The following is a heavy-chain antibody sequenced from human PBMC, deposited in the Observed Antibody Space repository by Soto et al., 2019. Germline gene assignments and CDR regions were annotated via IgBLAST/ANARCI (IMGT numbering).Heavy chain of an antibody. CDR1: GYTFTSYG. Sequence: QVQLVQSGAEVKKPGASVKVSCKASGYTFTSYGISWVRQAPGQGLEWMGWISAYNGNTNYAQKLQGRVTMTTDTSTSTDYMELRSLRSDDTAVYYCARGAIVGVGATGYYYYGMDVWGQGTPVTVSS. V-gene: IGHV1-18*04. D-gene: IGHD1-26*01. CDR3: ARGAIVGVGATGYYYYGMDV. J-gene: IGHJ6*02. CDR2: ISAYNGNT.